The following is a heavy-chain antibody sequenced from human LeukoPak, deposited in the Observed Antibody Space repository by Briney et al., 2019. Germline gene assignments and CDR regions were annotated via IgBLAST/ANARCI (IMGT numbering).Heavy chain of an antibody. V-gene: IGHV3-21*01. CDR2: ISSSSNYI. J-gene: IGHJ4*02. CDR3: ARRKDDSSGPDDC. D-gene: IGHD3-22*01. Sequence: GGSLRLSCAASGFTFSSYSMNWVRQAPGKGLEWVSSISSSSNYIYYADSVRGRFTISRDNAKNSLYLQMNSLGAEDTAVYYCARRKDDSSGPDDCWGRGTLVTVSS. CDR1: GFTFSSYS.